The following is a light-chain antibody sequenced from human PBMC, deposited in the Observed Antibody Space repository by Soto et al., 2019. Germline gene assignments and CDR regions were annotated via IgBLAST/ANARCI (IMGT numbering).Light chain of an antibody. J-gene: IGKJ1*01. V-gene: IGKV3D-15*01. CDR2: CAS. CDR1: QCFXRN. Sequence: DMVVTQSPATLSVSPGERVALSCRASQCFXRNFGWYQQKPGQAPRFLXDCASTMATGIPARFSGSGSGTDFNLTISSLQSEDFAVYYCQQYYHWTRTFGQGTKVDIK. CDR3: QQYYHWTRT.